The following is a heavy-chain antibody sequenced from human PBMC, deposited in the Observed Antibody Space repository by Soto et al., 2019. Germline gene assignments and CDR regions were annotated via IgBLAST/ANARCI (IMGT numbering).Heavy chain of an antibody. CDR3: AKNSGSSWYYYYYGMDV. V-gene: IGHV3-23*01. Sequence: GGSLRLSCAASGFTFSSYAMSWVRQAPGKGLEWVSAISGSGGSTYYADSVKGRFTISRDNSKNTLYLQMNSLRAEDTAVYYCAKNSGSSWYYYYYGMDVWGQGTTVTVSS. J-gene: IGHJ6*02. D-gene: IGHD6-13*01. CDR1: GFTFSSYA. CDR2: ISGSGGST.